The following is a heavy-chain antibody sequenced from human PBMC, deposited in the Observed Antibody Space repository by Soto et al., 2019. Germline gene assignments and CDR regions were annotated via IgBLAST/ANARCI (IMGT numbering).Heavy chain of an antibody. CDR3: ASGGNWFDP. V-gene: IGHV4-59*01. D-gene: IGHD3-16*01. J-gene: IGHJ5*02. CDR2: MYYNGNI. Sequence: ASETLSLTCNVSGGSISMYYWTWVRQSSEKGLEWIGYMYYNGNINYNPSLKSRVTISIDTSKNQFSLTLKAVTAADSAVYYCASGGNWFDPWGQGVLVTVSS. CDR1: GGSISMYY.